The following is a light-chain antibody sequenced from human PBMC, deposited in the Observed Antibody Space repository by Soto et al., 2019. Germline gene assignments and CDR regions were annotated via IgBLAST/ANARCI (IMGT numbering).Light chain of an antibody. Sequence: EKVLTQSPATLSVSPGEIATLSRRASQSVSSNLAWYQQKPGQAPMLLLYDASTRATCIPARFSGSRSGTELTLTISCLKSHDLAVYYCQQYYYWPDTFGKGNKVEVE. CDR3: QQYYYWPDT. J-gene: IGKJ1*01. V-gene: IGKV3-15*01. CDR1: QSVSSN. CDR2: DAS.